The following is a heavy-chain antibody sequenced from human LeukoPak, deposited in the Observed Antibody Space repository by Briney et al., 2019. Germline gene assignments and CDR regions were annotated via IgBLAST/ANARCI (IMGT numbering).Heavy chain of an antibody. Sequence: PSETLSLTCAVYGGSFSGYYWSWIRQPPGKGLEWIGEINHSGSTNYNPSLKSRVTISVDTSKNQFSLKLSSVTAADTAVYYCARISGDWSGYPYYFDYWGQGTLVTVSS. J-gene: IGHJ4*02. CDR1: GGSFSGYY. V-gene: IGHV4-34*01. CDR3: ARISGDWSGYPYYFDY. CDR2: INHSGST. D-gene: IGHD3-3*01.